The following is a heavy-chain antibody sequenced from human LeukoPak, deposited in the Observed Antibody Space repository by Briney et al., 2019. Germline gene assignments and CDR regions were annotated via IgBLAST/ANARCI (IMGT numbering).Heavy chain of an antibody. Sequence: ASVKVSCKASGYTFTGYYMHWVRQAPGQGLEWMGWINPNSGGTNYAQKFQGRVTMTRDTSISTAYMELSRLRSDDTAVYYCARAPYGDYEEYYFDYWGQGTLVTVSS. V-gene: IGHV1-2*02. CDR3: ARAPYGDYEEYYFDY. CDR1: GYTFTGYY. CDR2: INPNSGGT. J-gene: IGHJ4*02. D-gene: IGHD4-17*01.